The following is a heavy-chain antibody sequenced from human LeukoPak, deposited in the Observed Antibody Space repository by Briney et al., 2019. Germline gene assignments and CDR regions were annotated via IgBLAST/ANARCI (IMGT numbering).Heavy chain of an antibody. CDR1: GFIFNSYS. J-gene: IGHJ4*02. CDR2: ISSSGRYM. Sequence: GGSLRLSCAASGFIFNSYSMNWVRQAPGKGLEWVSSISSSGRYMYYADSVKGRFTISRDNAKNSLYLQINSLRAEDTAVYYCARVQGEQWLVYYFDYWAQGTLVTVSS. D-gene: IGHD6-19*01. V-gene: IGHV3-21*01. CDR3: ARVQGEQWLVYYFDY.